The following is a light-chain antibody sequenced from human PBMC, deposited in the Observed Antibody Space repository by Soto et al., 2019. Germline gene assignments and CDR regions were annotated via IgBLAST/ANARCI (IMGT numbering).Light chain of an antibody. J-gene: IGKJ1*01. Sequence: VLTQSPGTLSLSPGERATLSCRASQSVNSIYLAWYQQRPGQAPRLPIKGASSRATGIPDRFSGSGCGTDFTLTISRLEPEDFGVYYGQQLGDSLWTFGQGTKVEIK. CDR2: GAS. V-gene: IGKV3-20*01. CDR3: QQLGDSLWT. CDR1: QSVNSIY.